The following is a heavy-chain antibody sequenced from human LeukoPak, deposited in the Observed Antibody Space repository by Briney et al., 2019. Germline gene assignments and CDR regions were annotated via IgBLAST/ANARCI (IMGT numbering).Heavy chain of an antibody. CDR3: ARVVDTNAFDI. J-gene: IGHJ3*02. Sequence: SETLSLTCTVSGGSSSSYYWSWIRQPPGKGLEWIGYIYYSGSTNYNPSLKSRVTISVDTSKNQFSLKLSSVTAADTAVYYCARVVDTNAFDIWGQGTMVTVSS. D-gene: IGHD5-18*01. V-gene: IGHV4-59*01. CDR1: GGSSSSYY. CDR2: IYYSGST.